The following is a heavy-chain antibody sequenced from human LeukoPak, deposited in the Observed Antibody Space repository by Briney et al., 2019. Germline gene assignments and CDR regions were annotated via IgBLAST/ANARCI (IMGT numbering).Heavy chain of an antibody. Sequence: SETLSLTCTVSGGSISSGSYYWSWIRQPAGMGLEWIGRIYTSGSTNYNPSLKSRATISVDTSKNQFSLKLSSVPAADTAVYYCARGGYYGSGNDFRFDPWGQGTLVTVSA. CDR3: ARGGYYGSGNDFRFDP. CDR1: GGSISSGSYY. CDR2: IYTSGST. J-gene: IGHJ5*02. D-gene: IGHD3-10*01. V-gene: IGHV4-61*02.